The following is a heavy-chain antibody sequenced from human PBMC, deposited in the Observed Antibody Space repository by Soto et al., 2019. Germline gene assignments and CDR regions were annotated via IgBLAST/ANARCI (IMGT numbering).Heavy chain of an antibody. J-gene: IGHJ4*02. D-gene: IGHD2-8*01. Sequence: EVQLVESGGNLVQPGGSLRLSCAASAFTFSDYYMDWIRQAPGKGLEWVGRVRKKANSYSTEYAASVKGRFTISRDDSENSLYLQMNNVKTEDTAVYYCSRYMLTTSVRYCDYWGQGTLVTVSS. CDR3: SRYMLTTSVRYCDY. V-gene: IGHV3-72*01. CDR1: AFTFSDYY. CDR2: VRKKANSYST.